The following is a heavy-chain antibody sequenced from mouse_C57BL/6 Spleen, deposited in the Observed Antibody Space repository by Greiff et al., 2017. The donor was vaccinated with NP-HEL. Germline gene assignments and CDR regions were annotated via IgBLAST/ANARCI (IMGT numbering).Heavy chain of an antibody. CDR3: ARGGYYGKGDYAMDY. CDR2: IYPGDGDT. J-gene: IGHJ4*01. D-gene: IGHD2-1*01. Sequence: VQLQQSGPELVKPGASVKISCKASGYAFSSSWMNWVKQRPGKGLEWIGRIYPGDGDTNYNGKFKGKATLTADKSSSTAYMQLSSLTSEDSAVYFCARGGYYGKGDYAMDYWGQGTSVTVSS. CDR1: GYAFSSSW. V-gene: IGHV1-82*01.